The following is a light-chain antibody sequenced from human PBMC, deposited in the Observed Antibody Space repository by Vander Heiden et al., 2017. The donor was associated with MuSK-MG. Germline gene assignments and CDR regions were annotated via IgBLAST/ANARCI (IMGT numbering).Light chain of an antibody. CDR1: QSVLYWSNNKDY. CDR2: WVS. J-gene: IGKJ2*01. V-gene: IGKV4-1*01. Sequence: DIVMTQSPDSLAVSLGERATISCKSSQSVLYWSNNKDYLAWYQQKPGQPPKLLIYWVSTRVSGVPDPFSGSGSGSDFTLTISSLQVEHMTVYYCLLDDSSPPTFGQGTKMEIK. CDR3: LLDDSSPPT.